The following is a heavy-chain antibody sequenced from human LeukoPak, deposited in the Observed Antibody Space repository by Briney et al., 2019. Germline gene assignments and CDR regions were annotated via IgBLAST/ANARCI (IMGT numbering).Heavy chain of an antibody. CDR3: AKVLRVSTIFGVVDAFDI. CDR2: FFCCGGST. V-gene: IGHV3-23*01. Sequence: GGALWLSFAASGFPLCSYALSWGRPAPGEGGGWGSAFFCCGGSTYYADSVKGRFTISRDNSKNTLYLQMNSLRAEDTAVYYCAKVLRVSTIFGVVDAFDIWGQGTMVTVSS. CDR1: GFPLCSYA. J-gene: IGHJ3*02. D-gene: IGHD3-3*01.